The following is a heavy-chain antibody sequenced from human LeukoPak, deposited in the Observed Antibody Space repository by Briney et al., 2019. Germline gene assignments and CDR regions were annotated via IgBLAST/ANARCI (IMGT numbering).Heavy chain of an antibody. J-gene: IGHJ3*02. CDR1: GFTFSSYS. V-gene: IGHV3-48*01. CDR2: ISSSSSTI. CDR3: AKGTGRLWFGESRAFDI. Sequence: PGGSLRLSCAASGFTFSSYSMNWVRQAPGKGLEWVSYISSSSSTIYYADSVKGRFTISRDNAKNSLYLQMNSLRAEDTAVYYCAKGTGRLWFGESRAFDIWGQGTMVTVSS. D-gene: IGHD3-10*01.